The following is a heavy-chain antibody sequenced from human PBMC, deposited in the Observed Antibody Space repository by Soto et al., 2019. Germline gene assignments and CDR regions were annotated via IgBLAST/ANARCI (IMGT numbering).Heavy chain of an antibody. Sequence: EVQLVESGGGLVKPGGSLRLSCAASGFTFSNAWMSWVRQAPGKGLEWVGRIKSKTDGGTTDYAAPVKGRFTISRDDSKNTLYLQMNSLKTEDTAVYYCTTDAPRGYDCWSGYYTGIDYWGQGTLVTVSS. CDR1: GFTFSNAW. D-gene: IGHD3-3*01. CDR2: IKSKTDGGTT. CDR3: TTDAPRGYDCWSGYYTGIDY. V-gene: IGHV3-15*01. J-gene: IGHJ4*02.